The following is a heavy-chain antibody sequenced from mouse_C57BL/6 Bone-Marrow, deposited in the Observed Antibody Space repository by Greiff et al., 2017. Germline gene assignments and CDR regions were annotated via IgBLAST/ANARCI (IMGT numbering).Heavy chain of an antibody. CDR3: RPYYGSSHHYYAMDD. Sequence: VQLQQSGAELVRPGASVKLSCTASGFNIKDDYMHWVKQRPEQGLEWIGWFDPENGDTEYASKFHGKATITADTSSYTADLQLSSLTAEDTAVYYCRPYYGSSHHYYAMDDWGQGTSVTVSS. J-gene: IGHJ4*01. CDR1: GFNIKDDY. D-gene: IGHD1-1*01. V-gene: IGHV14-4*01. CDR2: FDPENGDT.